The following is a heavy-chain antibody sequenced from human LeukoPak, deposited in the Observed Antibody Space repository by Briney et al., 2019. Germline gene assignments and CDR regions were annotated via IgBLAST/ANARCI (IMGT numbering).Heavy chain of an antibody. CDR2: IYYSGST. D-gene: IGHD3-22*01. CDR3: ARGVHYYDSSGYYYVSKDYFDS. Sequence: SETLSLTCTVSGGSISSSSYYWGWIRQPPGKGLEWIGSIYYSGSTYYNPSLKSRVTIPVDTSKNQFSLKLSSVTAADTAVYYCARGVHYYDSSGYYYVSKDYFDSWGQGTLVTVSS. CDR1: GGSISSSSYY. J-gene: IGHJ4*02. V-gene: IGHV4-39*07.